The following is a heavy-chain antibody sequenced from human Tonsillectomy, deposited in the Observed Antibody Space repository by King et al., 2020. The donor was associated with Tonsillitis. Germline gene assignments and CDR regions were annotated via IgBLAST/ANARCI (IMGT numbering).Heavy chain of an antibody. CDR1: GYTLTDLS. J-gene: IGHJ2*01. V-gene: IGHV1-24*01. D-gene: IGHD2-21*01. CDR2: FDPEHGET. Sequence: QLVQSGAEVKKPGASVKVSCKVSGYTLTDLSMHWVRQAPGKGLEWMGGFDPEHGETIYAQKFQGRVTMTEDTSTDTASMELSSLRSEDTAVYYCATAVLLTIPRYFDPWGRGTLVIVSS. CDR3: ATAVLLTIPRYFDP.